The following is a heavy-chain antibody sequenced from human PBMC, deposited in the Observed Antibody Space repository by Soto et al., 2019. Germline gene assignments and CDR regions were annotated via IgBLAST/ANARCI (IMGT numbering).Heavy chain of an antibody. CDR2: ISGSGGST. CDR3: AKDVGNCSGGSCYFDY. D-gene: IGHD2-15*01. V-gene: IGHV3-23*01. CDR1: GFTFSSYA. J-gene: IGHJ4*02. Sequence: GSLRLSCAASGFTFSSYAMSWVRQAPGKGLEWVSAISGSGGSTYYADSVKGRFTISRDNSKNTLYLQMNSLRAEDTAVYYCAKDVGNCSGGSCYFDYWGQGTLVTVSS.